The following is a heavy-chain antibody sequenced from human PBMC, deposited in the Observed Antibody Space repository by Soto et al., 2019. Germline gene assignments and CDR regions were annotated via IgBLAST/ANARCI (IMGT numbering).Heavy chain of an antibody. CDR2: IYYSGST. V-gene: IGHV4-59*01. Sequence: SETLSLTCTVSGGSISSYYWSWIRQPPGKGLEWIGYIYYSGSTNYNPSLKSRVTISVDTSKNQFSLKLSSVTAADTAVYYCARLRYLPLVEGYFDYWGQGTLVTVSS. J-gene: IGHJ4*02. D-gene: IGHD2-8*02. CDR3: ARLRYLPLVEGYFDY. CDR1: GGSISSYY.